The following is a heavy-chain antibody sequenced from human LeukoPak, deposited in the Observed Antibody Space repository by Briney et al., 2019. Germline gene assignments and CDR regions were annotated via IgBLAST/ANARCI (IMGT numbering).Heavy chain of an antibody. D-gene: IGHD1-26*01. J-gene: IGHJ4*02. Sequence: SETLSLTCTVSGGSISSSSRYWGWIRQTPGKGLEWIGSIYYSGNTYNNPSLKSRVTISIDTSKNQFSLKLNSVTAADTALYYCATTTIRIGYWGPGNLVTVSS. CDR1: GGSISSSSRY. CDR3: ATTTIRIGY. CDR2: IYYSGNT. V-gene: IGHV4-39*07.